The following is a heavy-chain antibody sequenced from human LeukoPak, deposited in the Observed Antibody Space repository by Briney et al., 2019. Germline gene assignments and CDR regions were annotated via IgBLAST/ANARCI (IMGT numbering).Heavy chain of an antibody. J-gene: IGHJ4*02. CDR1: GYTFTVYW. CDR3: ARRIAVADAFDY. CDR2: IYPGDSDT. Sequence: GASLQISCKGSGYTFTVYWIGWVRQLPGKGLEWMGIIYPGDSDTRYSPSFQGQVTISADKSMDTAYLQWSSLKASDTAMYYCARRIAVADAFDYWGQGTLVTVSS. D-gene: IGHD6-19*01. V-gene: IGHV5-51*01.